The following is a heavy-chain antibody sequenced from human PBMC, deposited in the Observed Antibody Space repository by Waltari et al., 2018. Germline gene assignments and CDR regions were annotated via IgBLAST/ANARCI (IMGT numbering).Heavy chain of an antibody. Sequence: QLQLQESGPGLMKPSETLSLTCTVSGGSISSSSYYWGWIRQPPGRGLEWIGSIYYSGSTYYNPSLKSRVTISVDTSKIQFSLKLSSVTAADTAVYYCARGYDYIWGSYREDYFDYWGQGTLVTVSS. V-gene: IGHV4-39*07. CDR2: IYYSGST. J-gene: IGHJ4*02. CDR3: ARGYDYIWGSYREDYFDY. CDR1: GGSISSSSYY. D-gene: IGHD3-16*02.